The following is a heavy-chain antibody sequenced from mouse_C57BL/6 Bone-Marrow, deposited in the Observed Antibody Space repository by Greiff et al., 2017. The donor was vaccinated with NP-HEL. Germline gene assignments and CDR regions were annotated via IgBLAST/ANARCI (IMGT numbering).Heavy chain of an antibody. V-gene: IGHV5-17*01. Sequence: VQLKESGGGLVKPGGSLKLSCAASGFTFSDYGMHWVRQAPEKGLEWVAYISSGSSTIYYADTVKGRFTISRDNAKNTLFLQMTSLRSEDTAMYYCARDIGPYYYGSSYVGYWGQGTTLTVSS. D-gene: IGHD1-1*01. CDR2: ISSGSSTI. CDR3: ARDIGPYYYGSSYVGY. CDR1: GFTFSDYG. J-gene: IGHJ2*01.